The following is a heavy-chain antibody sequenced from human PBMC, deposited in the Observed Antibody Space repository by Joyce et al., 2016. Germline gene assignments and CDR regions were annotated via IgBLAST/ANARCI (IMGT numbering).Heavy chain of an antibody. CDR1: GGSLSRYH. Sequence: QVRLQQWGAGLLKPSETLSLTCAIYGGSLSRYHWTWIRQSPGRGLGWIGEVNEAGNTNDSPSLRSRVTISIDTTKNQFSLRLRSLTAADTAAYYCARGPWGSEPFDSWGQGTMVIVSS. CDR3: ARGPWGSEPFDS. D-gene: IGHD1-26*01. V-gene: IGHV4-34*01. CDR2: VNEAGNT. J-gene: IGHJ3*02.